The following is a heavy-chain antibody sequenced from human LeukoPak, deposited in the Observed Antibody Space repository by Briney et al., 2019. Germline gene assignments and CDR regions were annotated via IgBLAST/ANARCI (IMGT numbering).Heavy chain of an antibody. CDR3: ARRRSGSSGPPSDP. V-gene: IGHV1-8*01. J-gene: IGHJ5*02. Sequence: ASVKVSCKASGYTFTSYDINWVRQATGQGLEWMGWMNPNSGNTGYAQKFQGRVNMTRNTSISTAYMELSSLESEDTAVYYCARRRSGSSGPPSDPWGQGTLVTVSS. CDR1: GYTFTSYD. D-gene: IGHD6-6*01. CDR2: MNPNSGNT.